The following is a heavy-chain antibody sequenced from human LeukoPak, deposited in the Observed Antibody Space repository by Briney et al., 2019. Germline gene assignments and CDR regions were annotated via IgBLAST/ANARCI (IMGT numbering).Heavy chain of an antibody. V-gene: IGHV3-30*18. CDR3: AKDQRYYYGSGSLGMDV. CDR2: ISYDGSNK. Sequence: GGSLRLSCAASGFTFSSYGMHWVRQAPGKGLEWVAVISYDGSNKYYADSVKGRFTISRDNSKNTLYLQMNSLRAEDTAVYYCAKDQRYYYGSGSLGMDVWGQGTTVTVSS. D-gene: IGHD3-10*01. CDR1: GFTFSSYG. J-gene: IGHJ6*02.